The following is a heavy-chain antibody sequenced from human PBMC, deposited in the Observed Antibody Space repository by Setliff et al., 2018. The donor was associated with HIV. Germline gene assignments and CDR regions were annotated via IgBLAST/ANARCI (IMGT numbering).Heavy chain of an antibody. CDR1: GVSFTSSTYY. CDR2: IYYSGTT. CDR3: AIRDRSFDFWSGYYQRDF. Sequence: PSETLSLTCNVSGVSFTSSTYYWGWVRQPPGKGREWTGIIYYSGTTYYKSSLKSRVTISVDTSESHFSLRLSSVSAADTGVYYCAIRDRSFDFWSGYYQRDFWSQGTLVTVSS. V-gene: IGHV4-39*02. J-gene: IGHJ4*02. D-gene: IGHD3-3*01.